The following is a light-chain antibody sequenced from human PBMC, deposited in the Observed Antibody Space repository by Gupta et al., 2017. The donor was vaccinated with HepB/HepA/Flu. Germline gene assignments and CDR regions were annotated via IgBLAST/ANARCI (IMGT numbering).Light chain of an antibody. CDR1: QSISNW. Sequence: DIQMTQSPSTLSASVGDRVTITCRASQSISNWLAWYQQKAGKAPKLLIYKASSLESGVPSRFSGSGSGTEFTLTSSSLQPDDFATYYGQQDNSQWTFGQGTKVEIK. V-gene: IGKV1-5*03. J-gene: IGKJ1*01. CDR2: KAS. CDR3: QQDNSQWT.